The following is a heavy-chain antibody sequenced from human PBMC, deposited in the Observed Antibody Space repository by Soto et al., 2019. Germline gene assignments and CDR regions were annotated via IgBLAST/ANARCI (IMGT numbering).Heavy chain of an antibody. CDR2: INPSGGST. CDR3: ARDNRGVTMVRGVMKDYYYYYGMDV. J-gene: IGHJ6*02. V-gene: IGHV1-46*01. Sequence: ASVKVSCKAFGYTFTSYYMHWVRQAPGQGLEWMGIINPSGGSTSYAQKFQGRVTMTRDTSTSTVYMELSSLRSEDTAVYYCARDNRGVTMVRGVMKDYYYYYGMDVWGQGTTVTVSS. D-gene: IGHD3-10*01. CDR1: GYTFTSYY.